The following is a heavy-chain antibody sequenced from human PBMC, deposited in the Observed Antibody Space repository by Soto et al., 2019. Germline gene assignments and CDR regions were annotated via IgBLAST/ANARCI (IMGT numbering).Heavy chain of an antibody. J-gene: IGHJ4*02. Sequence: GGSLRLSCAAYGFTFSSYAMSWVRQAPGKGLEWVSAISGSGGSTYYADSVKGRFTISRDNSKNTLYLQMNSLRAEDTAVYYCATSYYSGSRRHFDFWGQGTRVTVST. CDR1: GFTFSSYA. CDR3: ATSYYSGSRRHFDF. CDR2: ISGSGGST. V-gene: IGHV3-23*01. D-gene: IGHD3-10*01.